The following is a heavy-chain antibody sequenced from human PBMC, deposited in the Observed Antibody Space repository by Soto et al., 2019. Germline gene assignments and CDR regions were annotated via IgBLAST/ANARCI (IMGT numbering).Heavy chain of an antibody. Sequence: QVQLVQSGLEVKKPGASVKVSCKASGYSFTNFGFNWVRQAPGQGLEWMGWVSNYNGNRKYAEKFQGRVTMTTDTSANTAYMELGSLRSDDTALYYCASGKMVRGPRPQYYFYFGMDAWGQGTTLIVSS. CDR2: VSNYNGNR. J-gene: IGHJ6*02. CDR1: GYSFTNFG. V-gene: IGHV1-18*01. CDR3: ASGKMVRGPRPQYYFYFGMDA. D-gene: IGHD3-10*01.